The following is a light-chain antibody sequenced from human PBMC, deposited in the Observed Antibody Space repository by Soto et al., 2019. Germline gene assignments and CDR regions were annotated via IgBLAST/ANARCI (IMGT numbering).Light chain of an antibody. CDR2: DAS. CDR1: QSVSTY. V-gene: IGKV3-11*01. CDR3: QHRSKGIT. J-gene: IGKJ5*01. Sequence: EIGLTHSPATLSLSPGERATLSCRASQSVSTYLAWYQQKPGQAPRLLIYDASNRATGIPARFSGSGSGTDFTLTISSLEPEDFAVYYCQHRSKGITFGQGTRLEIK.